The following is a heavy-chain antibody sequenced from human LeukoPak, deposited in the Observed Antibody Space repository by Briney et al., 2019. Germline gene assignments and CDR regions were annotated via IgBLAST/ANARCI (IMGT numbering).Heavy chain of an antibody. V-gene: IGHV1-2*02. D-gene: IGHD2-8*01. CDR2: INPNSGGT. J-gene: IGHJ6*03. CDR1: GYTFTGYY. Sequence: GPSVKVSCKASGYTFTGYYMHWVRQAPGQGLEWMGWINPNSGGTNYAQKFQGRVTMTRDTSISTAYMELSRLRSDDTAVYYCASSYCTNGVCAYYYYYMDVWGKGTTVTVSS. CDR3: ASSYCTNGVCAYYYYYMDV.